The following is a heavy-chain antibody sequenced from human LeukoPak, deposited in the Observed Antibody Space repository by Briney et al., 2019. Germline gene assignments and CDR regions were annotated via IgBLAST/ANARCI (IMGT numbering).Heavy chain of an antibody. CDR3: ASSYSSGCYYDY. CDR2: IPYRGSDS. D-gene: IGHD6-19*01. V-gene: IGHV3-30*02. CDR1: GFTFSTCG. J-gene: IGHJ4*02. Sequence: GGSLRLSCAASGFTFSTCGMHWVRQAPGKGLEWVAFIPYRGSDSNYAASVKGRFTISRDNSRNTLYLQMNSLRAEDTAVYYCASSYSSGCYYDYWGQGTLVTVSS.